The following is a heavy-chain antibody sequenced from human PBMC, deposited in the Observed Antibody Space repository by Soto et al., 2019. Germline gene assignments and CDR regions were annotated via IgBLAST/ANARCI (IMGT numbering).Heavy chain of an antibody. Sequence: SETLSLNCTVSGDSIGSSSYYWGWTRQPPGKGLEWIGTIYYSGNTYYNPSLKSRVTISVDTSKSQFSLKLSSVTAADTAVYYCARLLYGRRFDPWGQGTLVTVSS. CDR2: IYYSGNT. CDR1: GDSIGSSSYY. D-gene: IGHD2-8*01. CDR3: ARLLYGRRFDP. J-gene: IGHJ5*02. V-gene: IGHV4-39*01.